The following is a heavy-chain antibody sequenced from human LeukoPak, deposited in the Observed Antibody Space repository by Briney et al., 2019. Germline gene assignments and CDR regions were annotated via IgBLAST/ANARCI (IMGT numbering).Heavy chain of an antibody. CDR1: GGSISSGGYY. CDR2: IYYSGST. Sequence: NPSENLSLNCTVSGGSISSGGYYRRWIRQHPGKGLEWIGYIYYSGSTYYNPSLKSRVTISVDTSKNQFSLKLSSVTAADTAVYYCARADGGWYYFDYWGQGTLVTVSS. V-gene: IGHV4-31*03. J-gene: IGHJ4*02. CDR3: ARADGGWYYFDY. D-gene: IGHD6-19*01.